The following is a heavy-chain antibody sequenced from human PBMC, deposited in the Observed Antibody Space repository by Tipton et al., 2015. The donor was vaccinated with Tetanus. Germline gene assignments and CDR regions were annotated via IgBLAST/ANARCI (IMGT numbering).Heavy chain of an antibody. CDR3: ARANYDFPKKGPFDS. J-gene: IGHJ4*02. V-gene: IGHV4-31*03. Sequence: TLSLTCTVSGGSISSDGAYWSWIRQHPGEGLEWIGYISNSGSTYYNPSLKSRITISQDTSKNQFSLKLTSVTAADTAVYYCARANYDFPKKGPFDSWGQGSLVIVSS. CDR1: GGSISSDGAY. D-gene: IGHD3-3*01. CDR2: ISNSGST.